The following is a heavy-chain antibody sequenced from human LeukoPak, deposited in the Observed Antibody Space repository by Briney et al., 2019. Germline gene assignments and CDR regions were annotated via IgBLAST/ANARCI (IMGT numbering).Heavy chain of an antibody. CDR1: GFTVSSNY. Sequence: GGSLRLSCAASGFTVSSNYMSWVRQAPGKGLEWVSVIYSGDSTYYADSVKGRFTISRDNSKNTLYLQMNSLRAEDTAVYYCAKAHSYGSRYYFDYWGQGTLVTVSS. V-gene: IGHV3-53*01. CDR3: AKAHSYGSRYYFDY. CDR2: IYSGDST. J-gene: IGHJ4*02. D-gene: IGHD5-18*01.